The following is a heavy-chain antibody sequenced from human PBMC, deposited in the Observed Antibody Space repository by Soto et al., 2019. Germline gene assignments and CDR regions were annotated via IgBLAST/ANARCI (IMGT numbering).Heavy chain of an antibody. CDR2: IENSGST. D-gene: IGHD2-15*01. J-gene: IGHJ4*02. CDR3: TSDGSGYGSGRARHFDY. V-gene: IGHV4-31*03. CDR1: GGSVSGGGYY. Sequence: PSETLSLTCSVSGGSVSGGGYYWTWIRQLPGKGLEWIGNIENSGSTSYNPSVKSRLTISGDTSKNQSSLILTSVTAADTAFYYCTSDGSGYGSGRARHFDYWGQGTLVTVSS.